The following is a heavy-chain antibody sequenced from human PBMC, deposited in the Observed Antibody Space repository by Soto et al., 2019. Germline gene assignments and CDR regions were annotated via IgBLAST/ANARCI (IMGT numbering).Heavy chain of an antibody. D-gene: IGHD1-26*01. CDR3: ARGGSGSYVDGMDV. V-gene: IGHV3-13*01. J-gene: IGHJ6*02. CDR2: IGTAGDT. Sequence: GGSLRLSCAASGFTFSSYDMHWVRQATGKGLEWVSAIGTAGDTYYPGSVKGRFTISRENAKNSLYLQMSSLRAGDTAVYYCARGGSGSYVDGMDVWGQGTTVTVSS. CDR1: GFTFSSYD.